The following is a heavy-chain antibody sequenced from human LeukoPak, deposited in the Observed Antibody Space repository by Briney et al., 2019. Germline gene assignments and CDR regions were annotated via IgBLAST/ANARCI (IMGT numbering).Heavy chain of an antibody. CDR1: GYTFTGYY. V-gene: IGHV1-2*02. J-gene: IGHJ5*02. Sequence: ASVKVSCKASGYTFTGYYIHWVRQAPGQGLEWMGWINPKSGGANYAQKFQGRVTMTRDTSISTAYVELSRLRSDDTAVYYCARVALRFLEWFFDPWGKGTLVSVSS. CDR2: INPKSGGA. D-gene: IGHD3-3*01. CDR3: ARVALRFLEWFFDP.